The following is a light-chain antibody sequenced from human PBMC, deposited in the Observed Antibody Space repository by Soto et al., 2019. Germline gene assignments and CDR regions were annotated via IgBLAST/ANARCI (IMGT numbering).Light chain of an antibody. CDR3: NSYTSTSPPYV. J-gene: IGLJ1*01. CDR2: DVS. V-gene: IGLV2-14*01. Sequence: QSALTQPASVSGSAGQLISISCTGTSSDFGRYNFVSWYQQRPGQAPKLLIFDVSHRPSGISDRFSGSKSGYTASLTISGLQAEDEADYYCNSYTSTSPPYVFGTGTKVTVL. CDR1: SSDFGRYNF.